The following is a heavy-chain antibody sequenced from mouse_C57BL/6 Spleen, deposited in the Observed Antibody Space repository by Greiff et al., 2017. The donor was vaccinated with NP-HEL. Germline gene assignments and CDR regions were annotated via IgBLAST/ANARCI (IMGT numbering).Heavy chain of an antibody. D-gene: IGHD1-1*01. V-gene: IGHV5-6*02. CDR3: ARITTVVAPYWYFDV. Sequence: DVKLVESGGDLVKPGGSLKLSCAASGFTFSSYGMSWVRQTPDKRLEWVATISSGGSYTYYPDSVKGRFTISRDNAKNTLYLQMSSLKSEDTAMYYCARITTVVAPYWYFDVWGTGTTVTVSS. J-gene: IGHJ1*03. CDR1: GFTFSSYG. CDR2: ISSGGSYT.